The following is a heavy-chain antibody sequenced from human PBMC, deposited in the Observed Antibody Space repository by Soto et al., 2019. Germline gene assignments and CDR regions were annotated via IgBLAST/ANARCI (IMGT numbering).Heavy chain of an antibody. Sequence: RPSLRLSCAASAFTFSSYWMSFVRQAPGKGLECVYNIKQAAAEKYYVDSVKGRFTISRDNAKNSLYLQMNSLRAEYTAVYYCARALFVAARRGEYASEIRGQGSRISVFS. J-gene: IGHJ6*01. CDR3: ARALFVAARRGEYASEI. D-gene: IGHD3-16*01. CDR1: AFTFSSYW. CDR2: IKQAAAEK. V-gene: IGHV3-7*03.